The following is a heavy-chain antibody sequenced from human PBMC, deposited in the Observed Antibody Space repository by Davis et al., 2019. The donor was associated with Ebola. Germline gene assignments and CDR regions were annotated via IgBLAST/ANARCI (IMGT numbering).Heavy chain of an antibody. D-gene: IGHD6-19*01. Sequence: GGSLRLSCAASGFAFVNYAMTWARQAPGKGLEWVSAITSSGGSTYYADSVKGRFTISRDNSKNTLYLQMNSLTVEDTAVYYCAKGGSGWPSDYSYGMGVWGKGTTVTVSS. J-gene: IGHJ6*04. CDR2: ITSSGGST. CDR1: GFAFVNYA. CDR3: AKGGSGWPSDYSYGMGV. V-gene: IGHV3-23*01.